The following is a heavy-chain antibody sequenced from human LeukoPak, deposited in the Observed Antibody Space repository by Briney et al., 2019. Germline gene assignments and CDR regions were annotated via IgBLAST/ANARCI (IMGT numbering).Heavy chain of an antibody. V-gene: IGHV3-74*01. Sequence: GGTLRLSCAASGFTLSSYEMHWVRQAPGKGLVWVSRINSDGSRTGYADAVKGRFTISRDNAKHMLYLQMNSLRAEDTAIYYCARELPREVTLDYWGQGTLVTVSS. D-gene: IGHD2-21*02. CDR2: INSDGSRT. CDR3: ARELPREVTLDY. CDR1: GFTLSSYE. J-gene: IGHJ4*02.